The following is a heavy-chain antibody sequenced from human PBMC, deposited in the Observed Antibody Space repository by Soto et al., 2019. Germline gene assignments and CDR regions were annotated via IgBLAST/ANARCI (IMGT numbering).Heavy chain of an antibody. Sequence: EVQLVQSGAEVKKPGESLKISCKGSGYSFTSYWIAWVRQLPVNVLEWMGIIYPLHSDTRYSPTFQGQVTITADKSTSTAYLQWSSLKASDTAMYYCARSPFGVVQQYYYYLDVWGKWTTVTVSS. J-gene: IGHJ6*03. D-gene: IGHD3-3*01. CDR3: ARSPFGVVQQYYYYLDV. V-gene: IGHV5-51*03. CDR2: IYPLHSDT. CDR1: GYSFTSYW.